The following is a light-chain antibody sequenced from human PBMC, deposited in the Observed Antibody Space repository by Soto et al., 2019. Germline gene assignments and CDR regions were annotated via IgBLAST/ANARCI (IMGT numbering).Light chain of an antibody. Sequence: DIQMTQSPSSLSASVGDRVTITCQASQYISTYLNWYQHKSGKAPKLLISDTSNLQAGVPSRFSGSGSGTDFTFTISSQQPEDIGTYYCQQYDNLFTFGPGTKVDIK. J-gene: IGKJ3*01. CDR2: DTS. V-gene: IGKV1-33*01. CDR1: QYISTY. CDR3: QQYDNLFT.